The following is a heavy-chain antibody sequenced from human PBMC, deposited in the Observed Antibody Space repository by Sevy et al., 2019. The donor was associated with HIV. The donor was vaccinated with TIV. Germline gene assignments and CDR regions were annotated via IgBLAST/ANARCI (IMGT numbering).Heavy chain of an antibody. CDR2: IYYSGST. J-gene: IGHJ4*02. CDR1: GGSASSGSYY. D-gene: IGHD2-15*01. V-gene: IGHV4-61*01. Sequence: SETLSLTCTVSGGSASSGSYYWSWIRQPPGKGLEWIGYIYYSGSTNYNPSLKSRVTISVDTSKNQFSLKLSSVTAADTAVYYCAISPGYCSGGSCSFDYWGQGTLVTVSS. CDR3: AISPGYCSGGSCSFDY.